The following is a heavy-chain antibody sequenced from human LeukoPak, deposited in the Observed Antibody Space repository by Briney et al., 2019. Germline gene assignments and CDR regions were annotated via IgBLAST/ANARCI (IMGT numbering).Heavy chain of an antibody. V-gene: IGHV3-53*01. CDR2: IYSGGST. D-gene: IGHD1-26*01. CDR1: GFTVSSNY. Sequence: GGSLRLSCAASGFTVSSNYMSWVRQAPGKGLEWVSVIYSGGSTYYADSVKGRFTISRDNSKNTLYLQMNSLRAEDTAVYYCARDHLELPHYYYYDMDVWGQGTTVTVSS. CDR3: ARDHLELPHYYYYDMDV. J-gene: IGHJ6*02.